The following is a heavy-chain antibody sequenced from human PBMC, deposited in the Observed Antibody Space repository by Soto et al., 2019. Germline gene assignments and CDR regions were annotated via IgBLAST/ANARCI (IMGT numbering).Heavy chain of an antibody. D-gene: IGHD2-2*01. CDR1: GFTFSSYG. V-gene: IGHV3-33*06. Sequence: GSLRLSCAASGFTFSSYGMHWVRQAPGKGLEWVAVIWYDGSNKYYADSVKGRFTISRDNSKNTLYLQMNSLRAEDTAVYYCAKYQRRSFYGMDVWGQGTTVTVSS. CDR2: IWYDGSNK. CDR3: AKYQRRSFYGMDV. J-gene: IGHJ6*02.